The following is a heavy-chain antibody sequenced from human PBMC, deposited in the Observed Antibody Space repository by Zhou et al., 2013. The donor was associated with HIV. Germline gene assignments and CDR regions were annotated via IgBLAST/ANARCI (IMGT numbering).Heavy chain of an antibody. Sequence: QVQLLQSGAALKEPGTSVNLSCTTSGYIFTRNFLHWVRQAPGHGPEWMGFINPKSGETKYGDKFQDRVTLSRDTSMRTTYMELTRLTYDDSAMYYCVRDGGPVEFDRWGQGTLVIVSS. CDR1: GYIFTRNF. CDR2: INPKSGET. D-gene: IGHD6-19*01. CDR3: VRDGGPVEFDR. V-gene: IGHV1-2*02. J-gene: IGHJ5*02.